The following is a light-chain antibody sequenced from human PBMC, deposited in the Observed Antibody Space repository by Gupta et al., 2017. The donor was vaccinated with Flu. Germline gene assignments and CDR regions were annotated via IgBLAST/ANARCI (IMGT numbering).Light chain of an antibody. Sequence: SSLSASVGDRVTITCRASDSISRYLNWYQQKPGKAPKLLIYGASGLQSGVPPRFSGSGSGTDFTLTISNLQPEDFATYYCQQSYNAPRATFGPGTKVEIK. V-gene: IGKV1-39*01. CDR3: QQSYNAPRAT. CDR1: DSISRY. CDR2: GAS. J-gene: IGKJ3*01.